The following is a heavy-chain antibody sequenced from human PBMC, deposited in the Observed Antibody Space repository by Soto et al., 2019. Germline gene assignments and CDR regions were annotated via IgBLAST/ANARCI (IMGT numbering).Heavy chain of an antibody. CDR1: GFTFSSYA. J-gene: IGHJ4*02. Sequence: GGSLRLSCAASGFTFSSYAMSWVRQAPGKGLGWVSAISGSGGSTYYADSVKGRFTISRDNSKNTLYLQMNSLRAEDTAVYYCAKPRYCSSTSCGYRGYYFDYWGQGTLVTVSA. V-gene: IGHV3-23*01. D-gene: IGHD2-2*01. CDR3: AKPRYCSSTSCGYRGYYFDY. CDR2: ISGSGGST.